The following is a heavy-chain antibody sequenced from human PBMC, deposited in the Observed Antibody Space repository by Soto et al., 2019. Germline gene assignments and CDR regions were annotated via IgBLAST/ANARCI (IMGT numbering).Heavy chain of an antibody. CDR1: GFTFSSYS. Sequence: PGGSLRVSCAAAGFTFSSYSMNWVRQAPGKGLEWVSSISSSSSYIYYADSVKGRFTISRDNAKNSLYLQMNSLRAEDTAVYYCAREDIVVVVAARSMDVWGQGTTVTVSS. D-gene: IGHD2-15*01. V-gene: IGHV3-21*01. CDR2: ISSSSSYI. J-gene: IGHJ6*02. CDR3: AREDIVVVVAARSMDV.